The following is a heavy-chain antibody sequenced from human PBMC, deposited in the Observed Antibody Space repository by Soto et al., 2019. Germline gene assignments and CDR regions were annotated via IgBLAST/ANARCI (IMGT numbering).Heavy chain of an antibody. CDR1: GFTFDDYA. Sequence: GGSLRLSCAASGFTFDDYAMHWVRQAPGKGLEWVSGISWNSGSIGYADSVKGRFTISRDNAKNSLYLQMNSLRAEDTALYYCAKEDRYYYYYYMDVWGKGTKVTVSS. J-gene: IGHJ6*03. V-gene: IGHV3-9*01. CDR3: AKEDRYYYYYYMDV. CDR2: ISWNSGSI.